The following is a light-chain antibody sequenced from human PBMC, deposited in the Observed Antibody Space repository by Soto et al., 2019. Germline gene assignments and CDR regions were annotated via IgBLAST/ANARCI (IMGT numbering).Light chain of an antibody. V-gene: IGKV1-39*01. CDR1: QRISSS. J-gene: IGKJ2*01. CDR3: QQSDSGPYT. CDR2: AAS. Sequence: DIQMTQSPSSLSASVGDRVTITCRASQRISSSLNWYHQKPGQAPKLLIYAASNLESGVPSMFSGSLSGTDFTLSISSLKTEDFETYYCQQSDSGPYTLGEVTKLE.